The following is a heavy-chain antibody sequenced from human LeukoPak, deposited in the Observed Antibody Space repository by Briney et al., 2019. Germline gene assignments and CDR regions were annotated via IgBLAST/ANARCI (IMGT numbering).Heavy chain of an antibody. Sequence: GGSLRLSCAASEFSVGSNYMTWVRQAPGKGLEWVSGINWNGGSTGYADSVKGRFTISRDNAKNPLYLQMNSLRAEDTALYYCARPPQYCSSTSCYEFGYWGQGTLVTVSS. V-gene: IGHV3-20*04. D-gene: IGHD2-2*01. CDR2: INWNGGST. CDR3: ARPPQYCSSTSCYEFGY. CDR1: EFSVGSNY. J-gene: IGHJ4*02.